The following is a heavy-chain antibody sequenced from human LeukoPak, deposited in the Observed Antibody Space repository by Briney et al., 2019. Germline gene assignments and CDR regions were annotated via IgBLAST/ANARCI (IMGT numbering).Heavy chain of an antibody. D-gene: IGHD6-6*01. CDR3: ARDQGDLYSSSYNDY. V-gene: IGHV3-23*01. Sequence: TGGSLRLSCAASGFTFSSYAMSWVRQAPGKGLEWVSAVSGSGGATYYSGSVKGRFTISRDNSKNTLYLQMNSLRAEDTAVYYCARDQGDLYSSSYNDYWGQGTLVAVSS. CDR2: VSGSGGAT. CDR1: GFTFSSYA. J-gene: IGHJ4*02.